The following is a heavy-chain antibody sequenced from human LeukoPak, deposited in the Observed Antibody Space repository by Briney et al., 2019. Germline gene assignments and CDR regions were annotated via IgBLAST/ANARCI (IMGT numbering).Heavy chain of an antibody. Sequence: GGSLRLSCAASRLTFSSYAMSWVRQAPGRGLEWVSAISESGTGTYYAEAVKGRFTISRENSKNTLSLQMNSLRAEDTAIYYCAKDIAQGYTYGSIEQDYWGQGTLVTVSS. J-gene: IGHJ4*02. CDR1: RLTFSSYA. CDR3: AKDIAQGYTYGSIEQDY. D-gene: IGHD5-18*01. CDR2: ISESGTGT. V-gene: IGHV3-23*01.